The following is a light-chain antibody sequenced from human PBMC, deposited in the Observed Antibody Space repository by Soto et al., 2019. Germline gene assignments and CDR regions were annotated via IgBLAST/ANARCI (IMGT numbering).Light chain of an antibody. V-gene: IGKV3-11*01. CDR1: QSVSSY. CDR2: DAS. Sequence: EIVLTQSPATLSLSPGERATLSCRASQSVSSYLAWYQQKPGQAPRLLIYDASNRATGIPARFSGSGSGTDFTITISSLEPADVAVYYCQQRSNWPPYTFGQGTKLEIK. CDR3: QQRSNWPPYT. J-gene: IGKJ2*01.